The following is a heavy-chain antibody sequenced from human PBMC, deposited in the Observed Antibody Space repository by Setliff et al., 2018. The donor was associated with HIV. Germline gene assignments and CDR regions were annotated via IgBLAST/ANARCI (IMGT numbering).Heavy chain of an antibody. CDR3: ASPASGGSSGQYHY. CDR2: IYYSGST. V-gene: IGHV4-31*03. J-gene: IGHJ4*02. Sequence: SETLSLTCTVSGGSISSGGFYWTWIRQHPGKGLEWIGYIYYSGSTYYNPSLKSRVSISIDTSKNQFSLKLSSVTAADTAVYYCASPASGGSSGQYHYWGQGTLVTVSS. CDR1: GGSISSGGFY. D-gene: IGHD6-19*01.